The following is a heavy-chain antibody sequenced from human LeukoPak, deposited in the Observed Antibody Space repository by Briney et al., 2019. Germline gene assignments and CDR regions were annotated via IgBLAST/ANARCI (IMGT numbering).Heavy chain of an antibody. J-gene: IGHJ5*02. V-gene: IGHV4-34*01. D-gene: IGHD2-2*01. Sequence: PSETLPHTRAVYGGSLSGYYVSWIRQPPGKGLEWIGEINHSGSTNYNPSLKSRVTISVDTSKNQFSLKLSSVTAADTAVYYCARGGYCSSTSCFTKQGDWFSLWGKATPVTVSS. CDR3: ARGGYCSSTSCFTKQGDWFSL. CDR1: GGSLSGYY. CDR2: INHSGST.